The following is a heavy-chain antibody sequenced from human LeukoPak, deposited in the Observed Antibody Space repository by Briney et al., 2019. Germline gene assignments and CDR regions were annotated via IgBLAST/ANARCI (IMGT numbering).Heavy chain of an antibody. Sequence: ASVKVSCKASGYTFTSNYIHWVRQAPGQGLEWMGMIYPRDGSTSYAQKFQGRVTVTRDASTSTVHMELSGLRSEDTAVYYCARDQEGFDYWGQGTLVAVSS. J-gene: IGHJ4*02. CDR2: IYPRDGST. CDR1: GYTFTSNY. V-gene: IGHV1-46*01. CDR3: ARDQEGFDY.